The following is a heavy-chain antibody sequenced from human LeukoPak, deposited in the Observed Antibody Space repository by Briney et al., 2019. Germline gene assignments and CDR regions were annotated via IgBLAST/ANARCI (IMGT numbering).Heavy chain of an antibody. CDR1: GGSFSGYY. J-gene: IGHJ3*02. CDR2: IYYSGST. CDR3: ARSHVDSDAFDI. D-gene: IGHD5-12*01. Sequence: SETLSLTCAVYGGSFSGYYWSWIRQPPGKGLEWIGYIYYSGSTNYNPSLKSRVTISVDTSKNQLSLKLSSVTAADTAVYYCARSHVDSDAFDIWGQGTMVTVSS. V-gene: IGHV4-59*01.